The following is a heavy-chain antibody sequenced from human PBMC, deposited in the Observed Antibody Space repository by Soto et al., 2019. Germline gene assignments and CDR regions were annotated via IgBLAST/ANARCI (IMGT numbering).Heavy chain of an antibody. Sequence: QVQLVQSGAEVKKPESSVKVSCKAPGGTFSTYAISWVRQAPGQGLEWMGGIIPMFGTANYAQRFPDGVTIPADESTNTVYMELSSLRSEDTAVYFCASGIQLWLRRINNGYSGWGQGTLVTVSS. CDR3: ASGIQLWLRRINNGYSG. D-gene: IGHD5-18*01. CDR1: GGTFSTYA. V-gene: IGHV1-69*12. CDR2: IIPMFGTA. J-gene: IGHJ4*02.